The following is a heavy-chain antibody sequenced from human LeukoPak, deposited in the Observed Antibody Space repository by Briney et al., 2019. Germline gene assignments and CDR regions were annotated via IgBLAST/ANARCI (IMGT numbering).Heavy chain of an antibody. CDR1: GFTFSSYY. V-gene: IGHV3-30*18. Sequence: LPGGSLRLSCAPSGFTFSSYYMHWVRQPPGKGRGWVAVISYDGINKYYADSVKGRFTISRDNSKNTLYLQMNSLRAEDTAEYYCAKVGHFGNTYDRSGYPHYYFDYWGQGTLVTVSS. CDR3: AKVGHFGNTYDRSGYPHYYFDY. J-gene: IGHJ4*02. D-gene: IGHD3-22*01. CDR2: ISYDGINK.